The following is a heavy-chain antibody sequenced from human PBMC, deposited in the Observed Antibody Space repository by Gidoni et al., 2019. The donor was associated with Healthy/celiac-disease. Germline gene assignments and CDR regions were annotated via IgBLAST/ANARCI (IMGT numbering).Heavy chain of an antibody. D-gene: IGHD7-27*01. CDR2: IYPGDSDT. CDR3: ARTYTGDGYFDY. J-gene: IGHJ4*02. CDR1: GHSFTSYW. V-gene: IGHV5-51*01. Sequence: EVQLVQSGAEVKMPGESVTISWRGYGHSFTSYWIGGWRQMPGKGLEWMGIIYPGDSDTRYSPSFQGQVTLSADKSISTAYLQWSSLNASDTAMYYCARTYTGDGYFDYWGQGTLVTVSS.